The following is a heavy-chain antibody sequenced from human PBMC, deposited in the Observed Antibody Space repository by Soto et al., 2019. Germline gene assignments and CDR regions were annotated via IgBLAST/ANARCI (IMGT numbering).Heavy chain of an antibody. CDR1: GFTFSSYW. CDR3: AKVAYCDGLAY. D-gene: IGHD3-22*01. CDR2: IKQDGSEK. Sequence: EVQLVESGGGLVQPGGSLRLSCAASGFTFSSYWMSWVRQAPGKGLEWVANIKQDGSEKYYVDTVKGRFTISRDNAKNSLFLQMNSLRAEDTAIYYCAKVAYCDGLAYWGQGTLVTVSS. V-gene: IGHV3-7*03. J-gene: IGHJ4*02.